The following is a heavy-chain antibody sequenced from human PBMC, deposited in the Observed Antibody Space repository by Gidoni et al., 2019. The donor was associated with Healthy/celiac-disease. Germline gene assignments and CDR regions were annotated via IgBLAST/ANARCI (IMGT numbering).Heavy chain of an antibody. CDR2: IIPIFGTA. Sequence: QVQLVQSGAEVKKPGSSVKVSCKASGAPFSSYAISWVRQAPGQGLEWMGGIIPIFGTANYAQKFQGRVTITADESTSTAYMELSSLRSEDTAVYYCARVWSPIAVAGTGAFDIWGQGTMVTVSS. CDR3: ARVWSPIAVAGTGAFDI. V-gene: IGHV1-69*01. J-gene: IGHJ3*02. CDR1: GAPFSSYA. D-gene: IGHD6-19*01.